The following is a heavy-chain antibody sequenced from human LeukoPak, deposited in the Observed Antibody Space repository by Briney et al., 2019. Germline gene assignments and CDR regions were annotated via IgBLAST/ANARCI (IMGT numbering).Heavy chain of an antibody. J-gene: IGHJ6*03. V-gene: IGHV4-39*07. CDR3: ARDGYYGSGSGGRPYYYMDV. CDR2: IYYSGST. Sequence: PSETLSLTCSVSGGSISSSIYYWGWIRQPPGKGLEWIGSIYYSGSTYYNPSLKSRVTISVDTSKNQFSLKLSSVTAADTAVYYCARDGYYGSGSGGRPYYYMDVWGKGTTVTVSS. D-gene: IGHD3-10*01. CDR1: GGSISSSIYY.